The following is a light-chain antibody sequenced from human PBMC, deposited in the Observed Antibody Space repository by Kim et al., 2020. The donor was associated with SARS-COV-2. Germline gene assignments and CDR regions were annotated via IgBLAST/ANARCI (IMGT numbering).Light chain of an antibody. CDR1: KLGDKY. CDR3: QAWDNTWV. CDR2: QDT. V-gene: IGLV3-1*01. J-gene: IGLJ3*02. Sequence: SYELTQPPSVSVSPGQTVTITCSGDKLGDKYSSWYQQQPGQAPVSVIYQDTKRPSGIPERFAGSNSGNTATLTISGAQAMDEADYYCQAWDNTWVFGGGTQLTVL.